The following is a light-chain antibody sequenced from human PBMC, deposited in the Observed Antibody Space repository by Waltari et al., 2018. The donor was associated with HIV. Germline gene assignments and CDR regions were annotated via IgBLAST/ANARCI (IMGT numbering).Light chain of an antibody. Sequence: QSVLTQPTSVSGAPGQRVTTSCPRTRSTLAHGYDLHWYQQLPGTAPKLLIYGNSNRPSGVPDRFSGSKSGTSASLAITGLQAEDEADYYCQSYDSSMSLYVFGTGTKVTVL. J-gene: IGLJ1*01. CDR1: RSTLAHGYD. CDR3: QSYDSSMSLYV. V-gene: IGLV1-40*01. CDR2: GNS.